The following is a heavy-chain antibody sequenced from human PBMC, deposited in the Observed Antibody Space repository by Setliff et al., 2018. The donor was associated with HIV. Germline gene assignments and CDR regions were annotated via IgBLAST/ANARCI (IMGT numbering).Heavy chain of an antibody. D-gene: IGHD3-10*01. V-gene: IGHV3-23*01. CDR2: ISGSCGST. CDR3: AKDRGFSGCDAFDI. CDR1: GFTFSSYA. J-gene: IGHJ3*02. Sequence: GGSLRLSCAASGFTFSSYAMSCVRQAPGKGLEWVSAISGSCGSTYYADSVKGRSTISRDNSKNTLYLQMTSLRAEETAVYFCAKDRGFSGCDAFDIWGQGTMVTVSS.